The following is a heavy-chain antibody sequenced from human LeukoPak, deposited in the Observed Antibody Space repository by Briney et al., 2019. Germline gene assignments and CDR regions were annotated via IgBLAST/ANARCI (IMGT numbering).Heavy chain of an antibody. CDR3: ARLSSANIVVVPAAWGYFDC. V-gene: IGHV4-4*02. CDR2: IYHSGST. D-gene: IGHD2-2*01. CDR1: GGSISSSNW. J-gene: IGHJ4*02. Sequence: SGTLSLTCAVSGGSISSSNWWSWVRQPPGKGLEWIGEIYHSGSTNYNPSLKSRVTISVDKSKNQFSLKLSSVTAADTAVYYCARLSSANIVVVPAAWGYFDCWGQGTLVTVSS.